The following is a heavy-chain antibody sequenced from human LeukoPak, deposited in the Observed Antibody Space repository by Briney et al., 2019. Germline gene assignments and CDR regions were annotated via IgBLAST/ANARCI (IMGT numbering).Heavy chain of an antibody. Sequence: GESLKISCTGSTYSFSDYWIGWVRQMPGKGLEGVAIIYPGDSDTRYSPSFQGQVTISAEKSISTVYLQWSSLQASDTAMYYCTRLIGSGWYFDYWGQGTLVTVSS. CDR3: TRLIGSGWYFDY. CDR2: IYPGDSDT. V-gene: IGHV5-51*01. J-gene: IGHJ4*02. CDR1: TYSFSDYW. D-gene: IGHD3-10*01.